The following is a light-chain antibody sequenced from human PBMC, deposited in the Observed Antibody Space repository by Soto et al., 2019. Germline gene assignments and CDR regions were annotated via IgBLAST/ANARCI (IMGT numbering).Light chain of an antibody. CDR2: AAS. CDR3: QEYYSAPDT. CDR1: QGISHY. V-gene: IGKV1-27*01. J-gene: IGKJ3*01. Sequence: DIQMTQSPSSLSASVGDRVTITCRASQGISHYLAWFQQKPGKVPKLLIYAASTLTSGVPSRFSGSGSGTDFTLTISSLQPEDAATYYCQEYYSAPDTFGPGTKVDIK.